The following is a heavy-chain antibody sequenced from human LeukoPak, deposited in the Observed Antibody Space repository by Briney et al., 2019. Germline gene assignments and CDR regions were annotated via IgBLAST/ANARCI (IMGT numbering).Heavy chain of an antibody. D-gene: IGHD6-19*01. Sequence: PSETLSLTCAVYGGSFSGYYWSWIRQPPGKGLEWIGEINHSGSTNYNPSPKSRVTISVDTSKNQFSLKLSSVTAADTAVYYCARSEIAVAGNDAFDIWGQGTMVTVSS. CDR1: GGSFSGYY. CDR3: ARSEIAVAGNDAFDI. V-gene: IGHV4-34*01. J-gene: IGHJ3*02. CDR2: INHSGST.